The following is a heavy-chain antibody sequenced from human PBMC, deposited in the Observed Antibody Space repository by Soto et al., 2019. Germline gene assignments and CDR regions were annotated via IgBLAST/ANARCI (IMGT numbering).Heavy chain of an antibody. Sequence: QITLKESGPTLVKPTQTLTLTCTFSGFSLSTSGVGLGWIRQPPGKALEWLAAIFWDDDKRYSPSLKSRLTXPXGXSXXQVVLTMTNMDPVDTATYYCAHRPYYGDYGGTFTYWGQGALVTVSS. CDR2: IFWDDDK. V-gene: IGHV2-5*02. J-gene: IGHJ4*02. CDR3: AHRPYYGDYGGTFTY. CDR1: GFSLSTSGVG. D-gene: IGHD4-17*01.